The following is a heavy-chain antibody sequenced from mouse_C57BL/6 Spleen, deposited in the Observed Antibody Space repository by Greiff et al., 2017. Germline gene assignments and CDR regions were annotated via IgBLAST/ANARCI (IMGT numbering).Heavy chain of an antibody. J-gene: IGHJ4*01. V-gene: IGHV14-2*01. CDR1: GFNIKDYY. Sequence: EVQLQESGAELVKPGASVKLSCTASGFNIKDYYMHWVKQRTEQGLEWIGRIDPEDGETKYAPTFQGKATITADTSSNTAYLQLSSQTSEDTAVYYCARHDDYYAMDYWGQGTSVTVSS. CDR2: IDPEDGET. CDR3: ARHDDYYAMDY.